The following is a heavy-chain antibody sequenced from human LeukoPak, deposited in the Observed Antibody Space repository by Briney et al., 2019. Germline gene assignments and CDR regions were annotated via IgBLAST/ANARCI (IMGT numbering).Heavy chain of an antibody. CDR3: ARAGYTISSYRFDY. V-gene: IGHV4-4*07. CDR2: IYTTGRT. J-gene: IGHJ4*02. D-gene: IGHD3-16*02. CDR1: GGSINSYW. Sequence: SETLSLNCSVSGGSINSYWWSWIRQPPGKGLEFIGRIYTTGRTNYNPSLMSRVSMSVDTSKNKFSLELRSVTAADTAVYFCARAGYTISSYRFDYWGQGALVTVSS.